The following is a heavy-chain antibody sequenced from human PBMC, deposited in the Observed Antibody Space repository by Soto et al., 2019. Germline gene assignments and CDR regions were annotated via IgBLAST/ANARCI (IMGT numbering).Heavy chain of an antibody. D-gene: IGHD3-9*01. CDR3: ARGELLTGYYKRYYYYGMDV. Sequence: ASVKVSCKASGYTFTSYYMHWVRQAPGQGLEWMGIINPSGGSTSYAQKFQGRVTMTRDTSTSTVYMELSSLRSEDTAVYYCARGELLTGYYKRYYYYGMDVWGQGTTVNVS. CDR1: GYTFTSYY. J-gene: IGHJ6*02. V-gene: IGHV1-46*01. CDR2: INPSGGST.